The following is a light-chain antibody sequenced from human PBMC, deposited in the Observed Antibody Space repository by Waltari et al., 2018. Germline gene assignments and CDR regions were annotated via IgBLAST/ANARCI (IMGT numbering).Light chain of an antibody. J-gene: IGLJ2*01. CDR1: SSDVGGYNY. CDR3: SSYAGSNNFVV. V-gene: IGLV2-8*01. CDR2: EVS. Sequence: QSALTQPPSASGSPGQSVTISCTGTSSDVGGYNYVSWYQQHPGKAPKLLIYEVSKRPSGVPDRFSGSKSGNQASLTVSGLQAEDEADYYCSSYAGSNNFVVFGGGTKLTVL.